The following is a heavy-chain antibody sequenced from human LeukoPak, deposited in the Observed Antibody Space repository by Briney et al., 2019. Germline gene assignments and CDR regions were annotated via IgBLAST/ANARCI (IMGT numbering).Heavy chain of an antibody. J-gene: IGHJ6*03. V-gene: IGHV4-59*01. CDR1: GGSISSYY. CDR3: ARGIFNYYDSSGYYDFYYYYYMDV. Sequence: SETLSLTCTVSGGSISSYYWSWIRQPPGKGLEWIGYIYYSGSTNYNPSLKSRVTISVGTSKNQFSLKLSSVTAADTAVYYCARGIFNYYDSSGYYDFYYYYYMDVWGKGTTVTVSS. D-gene: IGHD3-22*01. CDR2: IYYSGST.